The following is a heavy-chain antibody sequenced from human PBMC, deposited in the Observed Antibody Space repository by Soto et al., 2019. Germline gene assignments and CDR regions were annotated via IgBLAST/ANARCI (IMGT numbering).Heavy chain of an antibody. CDR2: INAGNGNT. CDR1: GFNFSSYG. Sequence: PGGSLRLSCAASGFNFSSYGMHWVRQAPGQRLEWMGWINAGNGNTKYSQKFQGRVTITRDTSASTAYMELSSLRSEDTAVYYCATLTTSPDYWGQGTLVTVSS. V-gene: IGHV1-3*01. J-gene: IGHJ4*02. CDR3: ATLTTSPDY. D-gene: IGHD4-17*01.